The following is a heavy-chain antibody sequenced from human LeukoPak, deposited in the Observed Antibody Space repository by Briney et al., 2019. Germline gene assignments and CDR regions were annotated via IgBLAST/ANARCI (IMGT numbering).Heavy chain of an antibody. Sequence: SETLSLTCTVSGYSISSGYYWGWIRQPPGKGLEWIGEINHSGSTNYNPSLKSRVTISVDTSKNQFSLKLSSVTAADTAVYYCARGRYSYGSLGYWGQGTLVTVSS. CDR1: GYSISSGYY. CDR3: ARGRYSYGSLGY. V-gene: IGHV4-38-2*02. J-gene: IGHJ4*02. D-gene: IGHD5-18*01. CDR2: INHSGST.